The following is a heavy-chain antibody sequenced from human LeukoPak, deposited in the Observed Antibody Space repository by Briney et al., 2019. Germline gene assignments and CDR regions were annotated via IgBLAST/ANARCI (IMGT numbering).Heavy chain of an antibody. CDR1: GGSISSYY. CDR2: IYYSGST. CDR3: ARGFSKYCTNGVCYRYYYYYMDV. J-gene: IGHJ6*03. V-gene: IGHV4-59*12. Sequence: SETLSLTCTVSGGSISSYYWSWIRQPPGKGLEWIGYIYYSGSTNYNPSLKSRVTISVDTSKNQFSLKLSSVTAADTAVYYCARGFSKYCTNGVCYRYYYYYMDVWGKGTTVTVSS. D-gene: IGHD2-8*01.